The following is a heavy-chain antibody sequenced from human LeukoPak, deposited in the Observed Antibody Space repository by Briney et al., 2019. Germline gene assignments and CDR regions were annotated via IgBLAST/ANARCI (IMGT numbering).Heavy chain of an antibody. D-gene: IGHD3-22*01. CDR1: GFTFSSYE. Sequence: GGSLRLSCAASGFTFSSYEMNWVRQAPGKGLEWVSYISSSGSIIYYADSVKGRFIISRDNAKNSLYLQMNSLRAEVSAFYYCTRDRYYYDSRGDPYYFDYWGQGTLVTVSS. J-gene: IGHJ4*02. V-gene: IGHV3-48*03. CDR2: ISSSGSII. CDR3: TRDRYYYDSRGDPYYFDY.